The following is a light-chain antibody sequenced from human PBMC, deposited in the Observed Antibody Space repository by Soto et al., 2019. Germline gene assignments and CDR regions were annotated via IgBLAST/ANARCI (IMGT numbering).Light chain of an antibody. V-gene: IGKV3-11*01. CDR2: DAS. CDR3: QQRSKWPFT. CDR1: QSLSSY. J-gene: IGKJ3*01. Sequence: EIVVTQSPATLSLSPGERATLSCRASQSLSSYLAWYQQKPGQAPRLLIYDASNRATGIPARFSGSGSGTDLTLTISSLEPEDFAVYYCQQRSKWPFTFGPGTKVDVK.